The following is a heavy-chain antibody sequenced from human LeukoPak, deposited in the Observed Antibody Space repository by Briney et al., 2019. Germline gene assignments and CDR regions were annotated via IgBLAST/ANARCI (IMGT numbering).Heavy chain of an antibody. V-gene: IGHV4-39*07. Sequence: PSETLSLTCTVSGGSISSSSYYWGWIRQPPGKGLEWIGSIYYSGSTYYNPSLKSRVTISVDTSKNQFSLKLSSVTAADTAVYYCARESMTYYDILTTPGYYMDVWGKGTTVTVSS. J-gene: IGHJ6*03. CDR2: IYYSGST. CDR3: ARESMTYYDILTTPGYYMDV. CDR1: GGSISSSSYY. D-gene: IGHD3-9*01.